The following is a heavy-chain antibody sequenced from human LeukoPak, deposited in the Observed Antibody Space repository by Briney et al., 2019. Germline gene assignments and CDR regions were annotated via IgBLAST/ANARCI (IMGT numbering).Heavy chain of an antibody. D-gene: IGHD3-10*01. V-gene: IGHV1-46*01. CDR2: INPSGGST. Sequence: ASVKVSCKASGYTFTSYYMHWVRQAPGQGLEWMGIINPSGGSTSYAQKFQGRVTMTRDTSTSTVYMELSSLRSEDTAVYYCARHGSTYGSGSYFGHYYYGMDVWGQGTTVTVSS. CDR1: GYTFTSYY. J-gene: IGHJ6*02. CDR3: ARHGSTYGSGSYFGHYYYGMDV.